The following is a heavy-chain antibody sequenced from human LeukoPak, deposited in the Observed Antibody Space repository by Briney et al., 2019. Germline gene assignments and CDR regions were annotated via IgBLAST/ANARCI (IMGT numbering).Heavy chain of an antibody. CDR3: ARARDVVTTGFDS. V-gene: IGHV4-31*03. D-gene: IGHD2-21*02. CDR1: GGSISSGGYY. J-gene: IGHJ4*02. CDR2: IYYSGST. Sequence: SQTLSLTCTVSGGSISSGGYYWTWIRQHPGKGLEWIGYIYYSGSTYYNPSLKSRVTMSVDTSKNQFSLRLTSVTAADTAVYYCARARDVVTTGFDSWGQGTLVTVSS.